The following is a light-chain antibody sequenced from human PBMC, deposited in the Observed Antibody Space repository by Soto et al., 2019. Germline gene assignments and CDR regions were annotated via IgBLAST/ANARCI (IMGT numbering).Light chain of an antibody. CDR2: GAS. J-gene: IGKJ4*01. CDR1: QSVSSF. CDR3: QQYNKWPLT. Sequence: ETVMKQSPGTLSVSPGERATLSCRASQSVSSFLAWYQQKPGQAPRLLIYGASTRATGIPARFSGSGSGTEFTLTISSLPSEDFAVYHCQQYNKWPLTFGGGTKVEIK. V-gene: IGKV3D-15*01.